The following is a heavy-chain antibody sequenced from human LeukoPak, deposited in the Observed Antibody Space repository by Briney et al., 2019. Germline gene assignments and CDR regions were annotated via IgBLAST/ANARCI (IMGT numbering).Heavy chain of an antibody. CDR1: GYSFTSYW. D-gene: IGHD3-3*01. V-gene: IGHV5-51*01. J-gene: IGHJ5*02. Sequence: GESLKISCKGSGYSFTSYWIGWVRQMPGQGLEWMGIIYPGDSDTRYSPSFQGQVTISADKSISTAYLQWSSLKASDTAMYYCARAKIRFLEWLLFGGWFDPWGQGTLVTVSS. CDR3: ARAKIRFLEWLLFGGWFDP. CDR2: IYPGDSDT.